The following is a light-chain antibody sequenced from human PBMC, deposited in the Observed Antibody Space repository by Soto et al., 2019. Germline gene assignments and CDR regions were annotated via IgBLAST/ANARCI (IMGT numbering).Light chain of an antibody. J-gene: IGKJ4*01. Sequence: DIQMTQSPSSLSASVGDTGTITCRASQSISSYLNWYQQKPGKAPKLLIYAASSLQSGVPSRFSGSGSGTDFTLTISSLQPEDFATYYCQQSYSTLSLTFGGGTKVEIK. CDR2: AAS. V-gene: IGKV1-39*01. CDR3: QQSYSTLSLT. CDR1: QSISSY.